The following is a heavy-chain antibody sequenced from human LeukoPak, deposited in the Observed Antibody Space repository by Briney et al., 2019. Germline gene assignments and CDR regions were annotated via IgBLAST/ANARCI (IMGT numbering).Heavy chain of an antibody. CDR3: ARDPPLVGTAMVNLDY. Sequence: GGSLRLSCAASGFTFSSYSMNWVRQAPGKGLEWVSSISSSSSYIYYADSVKGRFTISRDNAKNSLYLQMNSLRAEDTAVYYCARDPPLVGTAMVNLDYWGQGTLVTVSS. V-gene: IGHV3-21*01. J-gene: IGHJ4*02. D-gene: IGHD5-18*01. CDR2: ISSSSSYI. CDR1: GFTFSSYS.